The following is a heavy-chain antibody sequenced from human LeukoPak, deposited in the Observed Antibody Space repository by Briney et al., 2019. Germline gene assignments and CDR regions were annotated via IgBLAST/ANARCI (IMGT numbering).Heavy chain of an antibody. CDR1: GYTFTNHY. D-gene: IGHD2-2*01. CDR3: AREGPYCSSTSCYGGCDY. CDR2: INPSGGST. V-gene: IGHV1-46*01. Sequence: ASVKVSCKASGYTFTNHYMHWVRHAPEQGLEWMGIINPSGGSTSYAQKFQGRVTMTRDTSTSTVYMELSSLRSEDTAMYYCAREGPYCSSTSCYGGCDYWGQGTLVTVSS. J-gene: IGHJ4*02.